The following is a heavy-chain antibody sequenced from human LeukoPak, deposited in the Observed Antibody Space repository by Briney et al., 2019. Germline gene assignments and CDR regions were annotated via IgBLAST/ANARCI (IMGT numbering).Heavy chain of an antibody. Sequence: PGGSLRLSCAASGFTFDDYAMHWVRQAPGKGLEWVSGISRNSDSAGYVDSVKGRFTISRDNAKNSLYLQMNSLRTEDTALYYCAKDLGAGEPYYYGMDVWGQGTTVTVSS. V-gene: IGHV3-9*01. D-gene: IGHD1-14*01. CDR3: AKDLGAGEPYYYGMDV. CDR2: ISRNSDSA. CDR1: GFTFDDYA. J-gene: IGHJ6*02.